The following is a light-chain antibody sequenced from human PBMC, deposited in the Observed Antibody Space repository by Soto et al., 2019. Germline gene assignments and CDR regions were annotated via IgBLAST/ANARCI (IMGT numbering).Light chain of an antibody. V-gene: IGLV1-44*01. J-gene: IGLJ1*01. Sequence: QSVLTQPPSASGTPGQRVTISCSGSSSNIGSNTVNWYQQLPGTAPKLLIYTNNQRPSGVPDRFSGSKSGTSASLAISGLQSKDEADYYCAAWDDSLNGLYVFGTGTKLTVL. CDR3: AAWDDSLNGLYV. CDR1: SSNIGSNT. CDR2: TNN.